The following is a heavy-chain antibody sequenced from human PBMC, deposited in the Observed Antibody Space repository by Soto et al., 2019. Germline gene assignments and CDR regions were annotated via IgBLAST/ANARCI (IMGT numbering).Heavy chain of an antibody. V-gene: IGHV4-30-4*01. J-gene: IGHJ5*01. CDR2: IYKSATT. CDR3: ARGRYCLTGRCFPNWFDS. D-gene: IGHD7-27*01. CDR1: GDSISNLDYL. Sequence: PSETLSRTCAVSGDSISNLDYLWAWIRQPPGQSLEYIGYIYKSATTYYNPSFESRVAISVDTSKSQFSLNVTSVTAADTAVYFCARGRYCLTGRCFPNWFDSWGQGALVTVSS.